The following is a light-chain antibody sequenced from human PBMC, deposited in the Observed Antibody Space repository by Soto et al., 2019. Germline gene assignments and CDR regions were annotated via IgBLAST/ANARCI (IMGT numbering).Light chain of an antibody. Sequence: DIQMTQSPSSLSASGGDRVTITCRASQSIASYLNWYQQKPGKAPNLLIYAASTLQSGDPSRFSGRGSGTDCSLTISSLQPEDFATYFCQQTYSSVPITFGQGTRLEFK. CDR3: QQTYSSVPIT. CDR2: AAS. CDR1: QSIASY. V-gene: IGKV1-39*01. J-gene: IGKJ5*01.